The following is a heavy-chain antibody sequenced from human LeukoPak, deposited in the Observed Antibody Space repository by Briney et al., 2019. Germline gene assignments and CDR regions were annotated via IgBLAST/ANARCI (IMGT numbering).Heavy chain of an antibody. D-gene: IGHD3-22*01. CDR1: GYTFNVYY. V-gene: IGHV1-2*02. Sequence: ASVRVSYKASGYTFNVYYMHWVRQARGQGREWMGWINSNSGGTIYAQKFQGSVTMTRDTSISTAYMELSRLRSDDTAVYYCARGSLTYYYDSSGYSPDYWGQGTLVTVSS. CDR2: INSNSGGT. J-gene: IGHJ4*02. CDR3: ARGSLTYYYDSSGYSPDY.